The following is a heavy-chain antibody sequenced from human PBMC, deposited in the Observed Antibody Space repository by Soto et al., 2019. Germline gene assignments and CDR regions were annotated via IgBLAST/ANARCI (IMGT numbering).Heavy chain of an antibody. CDR2: IYYTGAT. Sequence: QVELQESGPRLVKSSGTLSLTCEVSSGSISTGNWWSWVRQPPGKGLEWIGEIYYTGATNYNPSLKSRVTMTIDKSKDQFYLIRTSATVADTAVYYCARFLSSGSGWMEYCYFWCQGSMASVSS. CDR3: ARFLSSGSGWMEYCYF. CDR1: SGSISTGNW. V-gene: IGHV4-4*02. J-gene: IGHJ1*01. D-gene: IGHD6-25*01.